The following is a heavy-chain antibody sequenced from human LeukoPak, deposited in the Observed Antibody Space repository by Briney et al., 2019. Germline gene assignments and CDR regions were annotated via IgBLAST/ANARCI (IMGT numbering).Heavy chain of an antibody. CDR2: ISHSGSA. CDR3: ARSLKRNCSGGSCYRPNWFDP. J-gene: IGHJ5*02. V-gene: IGHV4-34*01. Sequence: SETLSLTCAVYGGSFSGYYCSWIRQPPGKGLEWIGEISHSGSANYNPSLKSRVTISVDTSKNHFSLRLSSVTAADTAVYYCARSLKRNCSGGSCYRPNWFDPWGQGTLVTVSS. D-gene: IGHD2-15*01. CDR1: GGSFSGYY.